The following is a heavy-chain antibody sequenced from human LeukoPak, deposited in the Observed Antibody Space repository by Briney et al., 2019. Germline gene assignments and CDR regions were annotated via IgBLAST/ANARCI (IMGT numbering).Heavy chain of an antibody. CDR3: ARDADSSGYYGGYYYYYGMDV. CDR1: GFTFSSYW. J-gene: IGHJ6*02. CDR2: IKQDGSEK. D-gene: IGHD3-22*01. V-gene: IGHV3-7*01. Sequence: GGSLRPSCAASGFTFSSYWMSWVRQAPGKGLEWVANIKQDGSEKYYVDSVKGRFTISRDNAKNSLYLQMNSLRAEDTAVYYCARDADSSGYYGGYYYYYGMDVWGQGTTVTVSS.